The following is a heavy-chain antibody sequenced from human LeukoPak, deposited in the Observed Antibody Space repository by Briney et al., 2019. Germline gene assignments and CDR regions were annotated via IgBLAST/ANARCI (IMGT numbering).Heavy chain of an antibody. J-gene: IGHJ6*02. Sequence: GGSLRLSCAAPGFTFSSYDMPWVRQATGKGLEWVSAIGTAGDTYYPGSVKGRFTISKENAQNFLYLQMNSLRAGGTAVYYCARARYKYYYGMDVWGQGTTVTVSS. CDR1: GFTFSSYD. V-gene: IGHV3-13*01. D-gene: IGHD5-24*01. CDR2: IGTAGDT. CDR3: ARARYKYYYGMDV.